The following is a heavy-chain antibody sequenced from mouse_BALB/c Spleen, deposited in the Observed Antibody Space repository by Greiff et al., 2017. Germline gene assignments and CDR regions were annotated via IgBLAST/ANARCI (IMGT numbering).Heavy chain of an antibody. J-gene: IGHJ3*01. V-gene: IGHV2-6-7*01. D-gene: IGHD1-1*01. CDR3: ARDQGYYGSSWAY. CDR1: GFSLTGSG. Sequence: VQVVESGPGLVAPSQSLSFTCTVSGFSLTGSGVNWVRQPPGKGLEWLGMIWGDGSTDYKSALKSRLSISKDNSKSQVFLKRNSLQTDDTARYYCARDQGYYGSSWAYWGQGTLVTVSA. CDR2: IWGDGST.